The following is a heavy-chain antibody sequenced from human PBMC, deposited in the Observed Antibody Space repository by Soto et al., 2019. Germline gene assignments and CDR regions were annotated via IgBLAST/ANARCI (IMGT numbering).Heavy chain of an antibody. Sequence: QVQLVEPGGGVVQPGRSLRLSCAASGFTFSSYGMHWVRQAPGKGLEWVAVISYDGSNKYYADSVKGRFTISRDNSKNTLYLQMNSLRAEDTAVYYCAKDRAMTTVVTDWFDPWGQGTLVTVSS. CDR1: GFTFSSYG. J-gene: IGHJ5*02. D-gene: IGHD4-17*01. CDR2: ISYDGSNK. CDR3: AKDRAMTTVVTDWFDP. V-gene: IGHV3-30*18.